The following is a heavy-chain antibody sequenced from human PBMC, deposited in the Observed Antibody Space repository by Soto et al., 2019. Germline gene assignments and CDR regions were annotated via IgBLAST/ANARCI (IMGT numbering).Heavy chain of an antibody. CDR3: ARGWFGPDV. CDR1: GFTLSGRS. Sequence: EVQLVESGGGLVQPGGSLRLSCAASGFTLSGRSMHWVRQAPGKGLVWVSGIDNAGTDSTYADSVKGRFTSSRDNAKNMLYRQMNSRRVEDTDVYYCARGWFGPDVWGKGTTVTVSS. V-gene: IGHV3-74*01. J-gene: IGHJ6*04. CDR2: IDNAGTDS. D-gene: IGHD3-10*01.